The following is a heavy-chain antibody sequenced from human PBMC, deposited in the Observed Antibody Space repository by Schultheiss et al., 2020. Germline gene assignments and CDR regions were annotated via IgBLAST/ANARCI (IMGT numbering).Heavy chain of an antibody. Sequence: GGSLRLSCAASGFTFSNAWMNWVRQAPGKGLEWVGRIKSKTDGGTTDYAAPVKGRFTISRDDSKNTLYLQMNSLRAEDTAVYYCARVRAYGSGRYGMDVWGQGTTVTVSS. CDR2: IKSKTDGGTT. J-gene: IGHJ6*02. CDR1: GFTFSNAW. CDR3: ARVRAYGSGRYGMDV. D-gene: IGHD3-10*01. V-gene: IGHV3-15*07.